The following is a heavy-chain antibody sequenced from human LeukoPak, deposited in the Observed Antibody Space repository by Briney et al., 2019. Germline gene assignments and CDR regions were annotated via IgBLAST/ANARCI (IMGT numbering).Heavy chain of an antibody. CDR1: GYTFTTYY. J-gene: IGHJ3*01. V-gene: IGHV1-46*01. CDR3: ARDPSDVNALDL. Sequence: GASVKVSCKASGYTFTTYYMHWVRQAPGQGLEWMGIVNPSVGSTTYAQGFQGRVTMSSDTSTSTLYMELSSLRSEDTAVYYCARDPSDVNALDLWGQGTMVTVSS. D-gene: IGHD2-2*01. CDR2: VNPSVGST.